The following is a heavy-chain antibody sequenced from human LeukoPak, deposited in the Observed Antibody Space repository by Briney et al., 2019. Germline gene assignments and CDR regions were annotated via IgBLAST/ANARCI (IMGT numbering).Heavy chain of an antibody. J-gene: IGHJ3*02. Sequence: PAGSLRLACAASGFTFSNYAMSWVRQAPGKGLEWVCSISDIGTGTYYADSVKGRFTISRDNSKNTLYLQMNSLRAEDTAVYYCARPKRERWGILLHAFDIWGQGTMVTVSS. CDR1: GFTFSNYA. D-gene: IGHD2-8*02. CDR2: ISDIGTGT. V-gene: IGHV3-23*01. CDR3: ARPKRERWGILLHAFDI.